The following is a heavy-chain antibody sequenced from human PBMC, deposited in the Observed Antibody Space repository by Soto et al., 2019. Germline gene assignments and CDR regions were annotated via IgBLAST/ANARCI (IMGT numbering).Heavy chain of an antibody. J-gene: IGHJ4*02. CDR1: GLTVSTNP. V-gene: IGHV3-66*01. CDR3: ARDGSGH. CDR2: IYTGGGT. Sequence: EVQLVESGGGLVQPGGSLRLSCAASGLTVSTNPMSWVRQAPGKGLEWVSVIYTGGGTHYADSVKGRFTISRVNSKITVNRQMNSLRPEDTAVYYCARDGSGHWGQGTLVTVSS.